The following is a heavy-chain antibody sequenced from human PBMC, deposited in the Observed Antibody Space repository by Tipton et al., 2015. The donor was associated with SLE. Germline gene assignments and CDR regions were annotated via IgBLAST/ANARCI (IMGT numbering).Heavy chain of an antibody. D-gene: IGHD6-13*01. CDR3: ARDYIAAVGGFDI. CDR1: GFTVSSNY. V-gene: IGHV3-53*05. CDR2: IYSCGST. J-gene: IGHJ3*02. Sequence: SLRLSCAASGFTVSSNYMNWVRQAPGKGLEWVSVIYSCGSTYYADSVKGRFTITRDNSKNTVYLQMNSLRAEDTAVYYCARDYIAAVGGFDIWREGTRLTVSS.